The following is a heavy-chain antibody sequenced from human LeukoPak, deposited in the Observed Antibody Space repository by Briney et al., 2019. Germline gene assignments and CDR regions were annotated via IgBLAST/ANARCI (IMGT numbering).Heavy chain of an antibody. Sequence: PGGSLRLSCAVSGFSFSSYSMNWVRQAPGRGLEWISYISSGSRTIFYADSVKGRFTISRDNAKNSLYLLMSGLRADDTAVYYCARESITGDRDFDYWGQGTLITVSS. J-gene: IGHJ4*02. V-gene: IGHV3-48*01. D-gene: IGHD7-27*01. CDR2: ISSGSRTI. CDR3: ARESITGDRDFDY. CDR1: GFSFSSYS.